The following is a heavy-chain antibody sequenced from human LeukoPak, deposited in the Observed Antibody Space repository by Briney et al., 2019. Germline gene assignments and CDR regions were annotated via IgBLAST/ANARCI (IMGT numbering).Heavy chain of an antibody. CDR1: GFTFSTKS. V-gene: IGHV3-48*02. J-gene: IGHJ4*02. CDR3: VRGDRYDISGSFLDY. Sequence: GGSLRLSCAVSGFTFSTKSMNWVRQAPGKGLEWVSYITADSGTTYYADSVKGRFTISRDNAKNSLYLQMNSLRDEDTAVYYCVRGDRYDISGSFLDYWGQGTLVTVSS. CDR2: ITADSGTT. D-gene: IGHD3-22*01.